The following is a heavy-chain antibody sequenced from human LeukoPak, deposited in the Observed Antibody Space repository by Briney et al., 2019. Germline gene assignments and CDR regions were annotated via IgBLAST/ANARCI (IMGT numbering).Heavy chain of an antibody. CDR2: INHSGST. V-gene: IGHV4-39*07. CDR1: GGSISSGGYY. Sequence: SETLSLTCTVSGGSISSGGYYLSWIRQPPGKGLEWIVEINHSGSTNYNPSLKSRVTISVDTSKNQFSLKLSSVTAADTAVYYCARGTLDFWSGYGSYYFDYWGQGTLVTVSS. J-gene: IGHJ4*02. D-gene: IGHD3-3*01. CDR3: ARGTLDFWSGYGSYYFDY.